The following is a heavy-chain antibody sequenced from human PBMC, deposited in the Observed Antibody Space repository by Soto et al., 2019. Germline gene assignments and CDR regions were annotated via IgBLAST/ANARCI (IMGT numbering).Heavy chain of an antibody. D-gene: IGHD6-6*01. J-gene: IGHJ4*02. CDR3: ARDKGQLVPADGY. V-gene: IGHV3-11*01. Sequence: GGSLRLSCAASGFTFSDYYMSWIRQAPGKGLEWVSYITSSGSSIYYTDSVKGRFTISRDNAKNSLYLQMNSLRAEDTAVYYCARDKGQLVPADGYWGQGTLVTVSS. CDR2: ITSSGSSI. CDR1: GFTFSDYY.